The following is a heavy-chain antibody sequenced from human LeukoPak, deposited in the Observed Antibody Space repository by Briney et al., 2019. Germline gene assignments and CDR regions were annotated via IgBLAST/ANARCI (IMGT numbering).Heavy chain of an antibody. Sequence: GGSLRLSCAASGFTFSNFWMTWVRQAPGKGLEWVATIKQDGSGQFYVDSVKGRFTISRDNAKSSLSLQMNSLKVEDTAVYYCARDRGDYYYYDSSGYHLHPFDYWGQGTLVTVSS. V-gene: IGHV3-7*03. CDR1: GFTFSNFW. CDR3: ARDRGDYYYYDSSGYHLHPFDY. J-gene: IGHJ4*02. D-gene: IGHD3-22*01. CDR2: IKQDGSGQ.